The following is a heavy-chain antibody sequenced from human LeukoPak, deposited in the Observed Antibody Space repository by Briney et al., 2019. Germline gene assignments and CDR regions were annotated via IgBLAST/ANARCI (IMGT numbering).Heavy chain of an antibody. D-gene: IGHD6-19*01. CDR2: INPNSGGP. V-gene: IGHV1-2*02. Sequence: ASVKVFCKTSGYTCTSYYMHWVRQDPRQKLEWMGWINPNSGGPNYAQKFQGRVTVTRHTSISTVYMELSRLRFDDTAVYYCARVKPFSNGWDYDYWGQGTLVTVSS. J-gene: IGHJ4*02. CDR3: ARVKPFSNGWDYDY. CDR1: GYTCTSYY.